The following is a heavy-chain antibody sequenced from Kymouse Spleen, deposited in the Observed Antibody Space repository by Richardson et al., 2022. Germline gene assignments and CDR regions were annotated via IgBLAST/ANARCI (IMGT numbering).Heavy chain of an antibody. D-gene: IGHD6-19*01. Sequence: EVQLVESGGGLVQPGGSLRLSCAASGFTFSSYWMHWVRQAPGKGLVWVSRINSDGSSTSYADSVKGRFTISRDNAKNTLYLQMNSLRAEDTAVYYCARDQVAGTGGDWFDPWGQGTLVTVSS. V-gene: IGHV3-74*01. CDR2: INSDGSST. CDR3: ARDQVAGTGGDWFDP. J-gene: IGHJ5*02. CDR1: GFTFSSYW.